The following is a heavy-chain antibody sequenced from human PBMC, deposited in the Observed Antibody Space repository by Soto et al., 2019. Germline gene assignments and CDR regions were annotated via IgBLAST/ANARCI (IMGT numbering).Heavy chain of an antibody. CDR3: ARGVQMTTVIDYYMDV. CDR1: GGSISSGGYY. J-gene: IGHJ6*03. CDR2: IYYSGST. Sequence: SETLSLTCTVSGGSISSGGYYWSWIRQHPGKGLEWIGYIYYSGSTYYNPSLKSRVTISVDTSKNQFSLKLSSVTAADTAVYYCARGVQMTTVIDYYMDVWGKGTTVTVSS. V-gene: IGHV4-31*03. D-gene: IGHD4-17*01.